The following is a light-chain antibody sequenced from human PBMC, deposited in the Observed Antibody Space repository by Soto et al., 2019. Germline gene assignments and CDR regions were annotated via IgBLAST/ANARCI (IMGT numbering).Light chain of an antibody. CDR3: QQYNSYSPLT. Sequence: DIQLTQSPSFLSASVGDRVTITCRASQAINTYLAWYQQKPGKAPKLLIYKASGLESGVPSRFSGSGSGTDFTLTISGLQPDDFATYYCQQYNSYSPLTFGGGTKVDIK. V-gene: IGKV1-5*03. CDR1: QAINTY. CDR2: KAS. J-gene: IGKJ4*01.